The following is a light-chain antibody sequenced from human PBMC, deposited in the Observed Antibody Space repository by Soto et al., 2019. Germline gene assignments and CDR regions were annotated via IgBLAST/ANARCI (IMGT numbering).Light chain of an antibody. V-gene: IGLV2-14*01. CDR1: SSDVGGYNY. Sequence: QSALTQPASVSGSPGQSITISCTGTSSDVGGYNYVSWYQQHPGKAPKLMIYDVNNRPLGVSNRFSGSKSGNTASLTISGLQAEDEADYYCSSYTSSNTLVFGTGTKLTVL. J-gene: IGLJ1*01. CDR2: DVN. CDR3: SSYTSSNTLV.